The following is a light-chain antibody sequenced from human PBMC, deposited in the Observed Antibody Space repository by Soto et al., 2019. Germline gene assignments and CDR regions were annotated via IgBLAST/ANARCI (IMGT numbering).Light chain of an antibody. CDR1: QTVRNNY. CDR3: QQFSSYPLI. V-gene: IGKV3-20*01. CDR2: DAS. Sequence: EIVMTQSPATLSVSPGERATLSCRASQTVRNNYLAWYQQKPGQAPRLLIYDASSRATGIPDRFSGGGSGTDFTLTISRLEPEDFAVYYCQQFSSYPLIFGGGTKVDIK. J-gene: IGKJ4*01.